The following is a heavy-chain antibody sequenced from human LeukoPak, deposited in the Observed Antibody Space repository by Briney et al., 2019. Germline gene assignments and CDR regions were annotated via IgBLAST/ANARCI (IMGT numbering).Heavy chain of an antibody. CDR1: GDSTTTYY. J-gene: IGHJ4*02. CDR3: ARLVAVPSDHFDS. V-gene: IGHV4-59*08. CDR2: IDYSGST. D-gene: IGHD6-19*01. Sequence: SETLSLTCSVSGDSTTTYYWSWIRQPPGKGLEWIGYIDYSGSTSYNPSLKSRVVISADRSMKQFSLDLSSVTAADTAVYYCARLVAVPSDHFDSWGQGALVAVSS.